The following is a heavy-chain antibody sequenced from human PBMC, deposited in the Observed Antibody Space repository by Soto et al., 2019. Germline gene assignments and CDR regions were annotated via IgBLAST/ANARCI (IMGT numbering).Heavy chain of an antibody. CDR3: PRAYSYGTLSYFDY. Sequence: GSGPALVNPTQTLTLTCTFSGFSLSTSGGVVGWIRQPPGKALEWLALIDWNDDKRYSASFKSRLTMTKNTSKNQVVLTINNMDTVDTPTYYCPRAYSYGTLSYFDYWGQGTLVHVSS. D-gene: IGHD5-18*01. J-gene: IGHJ4*02. V-gene: IGHV2-5*01. CDR2: IDWNDDK. CDR1: GFSLSTSGGV.